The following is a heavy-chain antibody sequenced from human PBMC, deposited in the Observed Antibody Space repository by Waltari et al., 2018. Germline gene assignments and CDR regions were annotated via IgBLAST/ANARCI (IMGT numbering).Heavy chain of an antibody. CDR3: ARGRRVPAAIFYFQH. V-gene: IGHV1-2*06. Sequence: QVQLVQSGAEVQKPGASVKVSCKASGYTFPGYYMHWVRQAPGQGLEWMGRINPHSGGTNYAQKFQGRVTMTRDTSISTAYMELSRLRSEDTAVYYCARGRRVPAAIFYFQHWGQGTLVTVSS. D-gene: IGHD2-2*02. J-gene: IGHJ1*01. CDR2: INPHSGGT. CDR1: GYTFPGYY.